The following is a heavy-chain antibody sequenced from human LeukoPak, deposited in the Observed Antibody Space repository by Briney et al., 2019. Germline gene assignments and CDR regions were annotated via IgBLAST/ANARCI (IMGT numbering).Heavy chain of an antibody. CDR2: IYSGGST. D-gene: IGHD6-19*01. V-gene: IGHV3-53*01. J-gene: IGHJ4*02. CDR1: GFTVSSNY. CDR3: TRNPGTQWLARL. Sequence: PGGSLRLSCAASGFTVSSNYMSWVRQAPGKGLEWVSVIYSGGSTYYADSVKGRFTISRDNSKNTLYLQMNSLRAEDTAVYYCTRNPGTQWLARLWGQGTLVTVSS.